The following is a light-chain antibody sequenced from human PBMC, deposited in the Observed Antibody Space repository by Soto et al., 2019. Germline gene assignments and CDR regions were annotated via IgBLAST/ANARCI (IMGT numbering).Light chain of an antibody. J-gene: IGLJ3*02. CDR2: NDL. CDR1: GPCIAVNA. V-gene: IGLV1-44*01. CDR3: AAWDHSLQGWV. Sequence: QSALTQPPSASGTPGQRVPISFSASGPCIAVNAINWYQQVPGTAPRLLIYNDLQRPSEVPDRFSGSRAGSSASLVIVGLQSEDEADYYCAAWDHSLQGWVFGGGTKVTVL.